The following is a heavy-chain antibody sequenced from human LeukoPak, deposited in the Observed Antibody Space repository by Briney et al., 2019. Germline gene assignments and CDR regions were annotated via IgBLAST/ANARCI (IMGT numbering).Heavy chain of an antibody. CDR2: INHSGST. J-gene: IGHJ6*02. V-gene: IGHV4-34*01. Sequence: ETLSLTCAVYGGSFSGYYWSWIRQPPGKGLEWIGEINHSGSTNYNPSLKSRVTISVDTSKNQFSLKLSSVTAADTAVYYCARGYRRPTYYYYYGMGVWGQGTTVTVSS. CDR3: ARGYRRPTYYYYYGMGV. D-gene: IGHD1-14*01. CDR1: GGSFSGYY.